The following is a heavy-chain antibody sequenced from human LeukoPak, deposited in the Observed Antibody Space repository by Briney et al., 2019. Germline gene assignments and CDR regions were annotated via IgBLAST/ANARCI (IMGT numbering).Heavy chain of an antibody. V-gene: IGHV3-23*01. Sequence: PGGSLRLSCAASGFTVSNFAMSWVRQAPGEGLEWVSANSGLAATTYYADSVRGRFTISRDNSKNMVYLEMRSLRAEDTAVYYCARDPTPLSRGWYVWEAWGPGTLVTVSS. CDR1: GFTVSNFA. CDR3: ARDPTPLSRGWYVWEA. D-gene: IGHD6-19*01. J-gene: IGHJ5*02. CDR2: NSGLAATT.